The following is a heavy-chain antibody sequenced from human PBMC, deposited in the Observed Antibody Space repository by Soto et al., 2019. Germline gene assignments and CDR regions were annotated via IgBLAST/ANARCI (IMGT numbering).Heavy chain of an antibody. D-gene: IGHD3-22*01. V-gene: IGHV3-30-3*01. CDR2: ISYDGSNK. CDR3: ARGFGYDSSIAY. Sequence: GGSLRLCCAASGFTFSSYAMHWVRHAPGKGLEWVAVISYDGSNKYYADSVKGRFTISRDNSKNTLYLQMNSLRAEDTAVYYCARGFGYDSSIAYWRQGTLDTVSS. J-gene: IGHJ4*02. CDR1: GFTFSSYA.